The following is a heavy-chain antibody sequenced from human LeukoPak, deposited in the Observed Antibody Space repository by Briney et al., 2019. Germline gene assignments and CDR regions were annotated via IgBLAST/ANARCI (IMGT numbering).Heavy chain of an antibody. CDR1: GGTFSSYT. V-gene: IGHV1-69*02. Sequence: SVKVSCTASGGTFSSYTISWVRQAPGQGLEWMGRIILILGIANYAQKFQGRVTIDADTSTDTAYMELSSLRSEDTAVYYCATVPSSVANDYWGQGTLVTVSS. D-gene: IGHD5-12*01. CDR3: ATVPSSVANDY. J-gene: IGHJ4*02. CDR2: IILILGIA.